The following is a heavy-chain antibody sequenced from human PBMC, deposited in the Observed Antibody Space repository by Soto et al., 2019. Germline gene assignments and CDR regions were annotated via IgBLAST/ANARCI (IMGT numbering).Heavy chain of an antibody. CDR2: IYWDDDK. Sequence: QITLKESGPTLVKPTQTLTLTCTFSGFSLSTSGVGVGWIRQPPGKALEWLALIYWDDDKRYSPSLKSRLTIPKDTSKTQVVLTMTTMDTVDTATYYCAHTLLGIYDSSANWFDPRGQGTLVTVSS. V-gene: IGHV2-5*02. D-gene: IGHD3-22*01. CDR1: GFSLSTSGVG. CDR3: AHTLLGIYDSSANWFDP. J-gene: IGHJ5*02.